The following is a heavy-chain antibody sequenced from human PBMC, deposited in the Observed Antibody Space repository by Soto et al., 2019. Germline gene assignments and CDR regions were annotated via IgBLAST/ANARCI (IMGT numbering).Heavy chain of an antibody. Sequence: VASVKVSCKASGGTFSSYAISWVRQAPGQGLEWMGGIIPIFGTANYAQKFQGRVTITADESTSTAYMELSSLRSEDTAVYYCARRSGYAPYWFDPWGQGTLVTVSS. CDR2: IIPIFGTA. V-gene: IGHV1-69*13. CDR1: GGTFSSYA. J-gene: IGHJ5*02. CDR3: ARRSGYAPYWFDP. D-gene: IGHD5-12*01.